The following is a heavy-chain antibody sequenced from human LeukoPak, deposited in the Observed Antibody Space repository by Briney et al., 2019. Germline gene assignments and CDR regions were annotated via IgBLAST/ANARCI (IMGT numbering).Heavy chain of an antibody. CDR1: GYSISAGFG. Sequence: PSETLSLTCTVSGYSISAGFGWGWIRQSPGKGLEWIGNLFHDGNTYYNPSLNGRVTMSVDTSKNQFSLTLNSVTAADTAVYFCARRGSSTGWSFDYWGLGSLVTVSS. J-gene: IGHJ4*02. V-gene: IGHV4-38-2*02. CDR2: LFHDGNT. D-gene: IGHD6-19*01. CDR3: ARRGSSTGWSFDY.